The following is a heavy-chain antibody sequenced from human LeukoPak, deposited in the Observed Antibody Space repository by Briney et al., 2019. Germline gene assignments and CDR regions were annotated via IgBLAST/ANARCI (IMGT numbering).Heavy chain of an antibody. D-gene: IGHD3-22*01. CDR1: GFAFSSYN. CDR3: ARRPYSDTSGRLSDV. V-gene: IGHV3-48*02. Sequence: GGSLRLSCAASGFAFSSYNMNWVRQAPGKGLEWISYIGSSGSPTHYADSVGGRFTISRDNAKNSLYLQTNSLRDEDTAVYFCARRPYSDTSGRLSDVWGQGTTVTVSS. CDR2: IGSSGSPT. J-gene: IGHJ6*02.